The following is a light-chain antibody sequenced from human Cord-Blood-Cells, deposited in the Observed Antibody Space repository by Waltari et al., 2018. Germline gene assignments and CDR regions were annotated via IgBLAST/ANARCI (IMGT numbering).Light chain of an antibody. CDR1: QDISNY. V-gene: IGKV1-33*01. CDR2: DAS. CDR3: QQYDNLPFT. J-gene: IGKJ3*01. Sequence: DIQMTQSPSSLSACVRDRVSITCQASQDISNYLNWYQQKPGKAPKLLIYDASNLETGVPSRFSGSGSGTDFTFTISSLQPEDIATYYCQQYDNLPFTFGPGTKVDIK.